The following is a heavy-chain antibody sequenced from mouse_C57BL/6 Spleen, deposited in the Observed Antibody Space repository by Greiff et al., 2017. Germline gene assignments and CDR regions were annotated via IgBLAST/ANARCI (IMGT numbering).Heavy chain of an antibody. CDR2: INPNNGGT. J-gene: IGHJ3*01. V-gene: IGHV1-26*01. D-gene: IGHD2-2*01. CDR1: GYTFTDYY. Sequence: VQLQQSGPELMKPGASVKISCKASGYTFTDYYMNWVKQSHGKSLEWIGDINPNNGGTSYNQKFKGKATLTVDKSSSTAYMELRSLTSEDSAVYYCARRFYGYAQAWFAYWGQGTLVTVSA. CDR3: ARRFYGYAQAWFAY.